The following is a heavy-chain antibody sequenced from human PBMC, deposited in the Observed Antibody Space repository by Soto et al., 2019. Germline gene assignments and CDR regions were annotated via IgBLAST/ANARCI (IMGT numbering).Heavy chain of an antibody. D-gene: IGHD4-17*01. CDR3: ARADYGDTKIYSFDH. Sequence: ASVKVSCKTSGYTFTEYGISWFRQAPGQGLEWMGWISPYNGRTNYIQEFQDRVTITTDTSSTTVYMDLRTLKSDDTAIYFCARADYGDTKIYSFDHWGQGTLVTVSS. J-gene: IGHJ4*02. CDR2: ISPYNGRT. V-gene: IGHV1-18*01. CDR1: GYTFTEYG.